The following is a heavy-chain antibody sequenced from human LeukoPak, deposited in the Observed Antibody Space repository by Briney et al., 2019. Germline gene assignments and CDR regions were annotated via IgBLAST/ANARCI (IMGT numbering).Heavy chain of an antibody. V-gene: IGHV4-59*01. CDR1: GGSISSYY. Sequence: PSETLSLTCTVPGGSISSYYWSWIRQPPGKGLEWIGYIYYSGSTNYNPSLKSRVTISVDTSKNQFSLKLSSVTAADTAVYYCARAYSSGWDYFDYWGQGTLVTVSS. D-gene: IGHD6-19*01. CDR2: IYYSGST. CDR3: ARAYSSGWDYFDY. J-gene: IGHJ4*02.